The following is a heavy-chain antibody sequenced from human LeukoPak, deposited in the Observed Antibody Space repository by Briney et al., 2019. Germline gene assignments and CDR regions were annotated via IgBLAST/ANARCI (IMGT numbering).Heavy chain of an antibody. J-gene: IGHJ4*02. CDR1: GFTFSSYW. D-gene: IGHD5-12*01. Sequence: PGGSLRLSCAASGFTFSSYWMSWVRQAPGKGLKWVANIKQDGSEKYYVDSVKGRFTISRDNAKNTLYLQMNSLRAEDTAVYYCARVNRRPILTWIKTSSYFDYWGQGTLVTVSS. CDR2: IKQDGSEK. V-gene: IGHV3-7*01. CDR3: ARVNRRPILTWIKTSSYFDY.